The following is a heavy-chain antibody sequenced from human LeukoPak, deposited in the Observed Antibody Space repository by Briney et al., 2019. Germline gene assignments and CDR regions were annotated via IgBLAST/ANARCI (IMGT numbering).Heavy chain of an antibody. CDR3: ARSPYSGSYGPFDY. V-gene: IGHV3-48*03. CDR2: ISSSGSTI. Sequence: GGSLRLSCAASGFTFSSYEMNWVRQAPGKGLEWVSYISSSGSTIYYADSVKGRFTISRDNAKNSLYLQMNSLRAEDTALYYCARSPYSGSYGPFDYWGQRTLVTVSS. D-gene: IGHD1-26*01. J-gene: IGHJ4*02. CDR1: GFTFSSYE.